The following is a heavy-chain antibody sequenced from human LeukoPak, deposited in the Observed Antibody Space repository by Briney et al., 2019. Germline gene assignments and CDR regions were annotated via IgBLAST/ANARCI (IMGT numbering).Heavy chain of an antibody. CDR3: ARLVSDCGGDCYLAHFDY. Sequence: PSETLPLTCTVSGFSISNPYYWGWIRQPPGKGLEWIGSIYHSGSTYYNPSLKSRVTISIDTSKNQFSLNLSSVTAADTAVYYCARLVSDCGGDCYLAHFDYWGQGTLVTVSS. CDR2: IYHSGST. CDR1: GFSISNPYY. D-gene: IGHD2-21*01. J-gene: IGHJ4*02. V-gene: IGHV4-38-2*02.